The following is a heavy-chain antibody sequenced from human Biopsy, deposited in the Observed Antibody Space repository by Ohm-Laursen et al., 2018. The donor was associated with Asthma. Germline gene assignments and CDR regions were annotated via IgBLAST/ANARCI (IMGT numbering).Heavy chain of an antibody. Sequence: TQTLTLTCSFSGFSLKTPGVGVGWIRQSPGKALEWLALIYWDDYNLFRPSLKRGLTITKDPSKNQVVLTMTKMDPVDSGTYYCALSQDSGFDDHSPSWFDPWGQGTLVAVSS. J-gene: IGHJ5*02. CDR1: GFSLKTPGVG. V-gene: IGHV2-5*02. CDR3: ALSQDSGFDDHSPSWFDP. CDR2: IYWDDYN. D-gene: IGHD3-9*01.